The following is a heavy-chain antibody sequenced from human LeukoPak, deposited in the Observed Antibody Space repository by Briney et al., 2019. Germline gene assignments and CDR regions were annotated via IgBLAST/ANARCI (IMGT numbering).Heavy chain of an antibody. CDR1: GGSISSYS. V-gene: IGHV4-59*08. D-gene: IGHD6-19*01. Sequence: PSETLSLTCIVSGGSISSYSWNWIRQSPGKGLEWVGYISHSGTTSYNPSLKSRVTISVDTSKNQLSLKLNSVTAADTAVYYCARWDDSAWGFGNWGPGTLVTVSS. CDR3: ARWDDSAWGFGN. CDR2: ISHSGTT. J-gene: IGHJ4*02.